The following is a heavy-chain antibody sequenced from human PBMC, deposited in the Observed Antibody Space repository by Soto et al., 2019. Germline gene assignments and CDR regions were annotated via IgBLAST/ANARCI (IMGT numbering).Heavy chain of an antibody. CDR3: ARKPTYWYFDL. CDR2: IWYDGSNK. J-gene: IGHJ2*01. D-gene: IGHD1-26*01. V-gene: IGHV3-33*01. Sequence: VAVIWYDGSNKYYADSVKGRFTISRDNSKNTLYLQMNSLRAEDTAVYYCARKPTYWYFDLWGRGTLVTVSS.